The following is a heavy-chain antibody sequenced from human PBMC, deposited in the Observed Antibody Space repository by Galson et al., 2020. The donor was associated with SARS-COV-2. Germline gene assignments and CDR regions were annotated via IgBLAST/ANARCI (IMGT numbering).Heavy chain of an antibody. CDR3: ARERGSYSNYAYYYYGMDV. CDR1: GGSISSYY. J-gene: IGHJ6*02. CDR2: IYYSGST. V-gene: IGHV4-59*01. Sequence: SETLSLTCTVSGGSISSYYWSWIRQPPGKGLEWIGYIYYSGSTNYNPSLKSRVTISVDTSKNQFSLKLSSVTAADTVVYYCARERGSYSNYAYYYYGMDVWGQGTTVTVSS. D-gene: IGHD4-4*01.